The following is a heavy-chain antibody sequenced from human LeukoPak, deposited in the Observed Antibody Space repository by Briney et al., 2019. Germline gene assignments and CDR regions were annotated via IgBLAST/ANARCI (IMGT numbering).Heavy chain of an antibody. D-gene: IGHD5/OR15-5a*01. V-gene: IGHV4-59*01. CDR3: ARAVYPYLTWFDP. J-gene: IGHJ5*02. Sequence: PSETLSLTCTVSGGSISSYYWSWIRQPPGKGLEWIANIYYSGSTNYNPSLKSRVTISVDTSKNQFSLKLNSVTAADTAVYYCARAVYPYLTWFDPRGQGTLGTVSS. CDR1: GGSISSYY. CDR2: IYYSGST.